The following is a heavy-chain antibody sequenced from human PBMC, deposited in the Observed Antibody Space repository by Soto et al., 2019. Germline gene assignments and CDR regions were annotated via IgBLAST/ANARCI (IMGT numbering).Heavy chain of an antibody. Sequence: SETLSLTCAVSCGSISSGGYSWSWIRQPPGKGLEWIGYIYHSGSTYYNPSLKSRVTISVDRSKKQFSLKLSSVTAADTAVYYCARSYYYDSSGFDYWGQGPLVTVSS. CDR1: CGSISSGGYS. CDR2: IYHSGST. V-gene: IGHV4-30-2*01. D-gene: IGHD3-22*01. J-gene: IGHJ4*02. CDR3: ARSYYYDSSGFDY.